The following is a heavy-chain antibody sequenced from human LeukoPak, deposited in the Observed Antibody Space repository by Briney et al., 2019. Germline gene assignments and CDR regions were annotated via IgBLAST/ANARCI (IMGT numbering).Heavy chain of an antibody. V-gene: IGHV1-2*02. CDR3: ASGNVLYYYYYGMDV. CDR2: INPNSGGT. Sequence: ASVKVSCKASGYTFTGYYMHWVRQAPGQGLEWMGWINPNSGGTNYAQKFQGGVTMTRDTSISTAYMELSRLRSDDTAVYYCASGNVLYYYYYGMDVWGQGTTVTVSS. CDR1: GYTFTGYY. D-gene: IGHD4-23*01. J-gene: IGHJ6*02.